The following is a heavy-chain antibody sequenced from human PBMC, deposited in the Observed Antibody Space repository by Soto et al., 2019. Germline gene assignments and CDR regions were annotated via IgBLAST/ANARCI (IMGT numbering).Heavy chain of an antibody. J-gene: IGHJ4*02. CDR2: IIPIFGTA. Sequence: GASVKVSCKASGGTFSSYAISWVRQAPGQGLEWMGGIIPIFGTANYAQKFQGRVTITADESTSTAYMELSSLRSEDTAVYYCARASDYDSSGYSIDYWGQGTLVTVSS. V-gene: IGHV1-69*13. CDR3: ARASDYDSSGYSIDY. D-gene: IGHD3-22*01. CDR1: GGTFSSYA.